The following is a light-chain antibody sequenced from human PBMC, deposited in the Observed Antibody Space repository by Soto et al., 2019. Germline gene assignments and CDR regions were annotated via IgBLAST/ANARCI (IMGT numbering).Light chain of an antibody. CDR3: QQYNSWPPYT. J-gene: IGKJ2*01. CDR1: QSVSSN. CDR2: GAS. V-gene: IGKV3-15*01. Sequence: EVVMTQSPATVSVSPGERATLSCRASQSVSSNLAWYQQKPGQAPRLLIYGASTRATGTPARFSGSGSGTEFTLNISSLQSEYVAVYYCQQYNSWPPYTFGQGTKLEIK.